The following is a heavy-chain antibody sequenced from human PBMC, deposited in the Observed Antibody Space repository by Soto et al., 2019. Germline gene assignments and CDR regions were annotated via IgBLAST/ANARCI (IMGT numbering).Heavy chain of an antibody. CDR1: GGSISSSSYY. Sequence: SETLSLTCTVSGGSISSSSYYWGWIRQPPGKGLEWIGSIYYSGSTYYNPSLKSRVTISVDTSKNQFSLKLSSVTAADTAVYYCARQEYCSSTSCYGRGGYYYYYMDVWGKGTTVTVSS. CDR2: IYYSGST. CDR3: ARQEYCSSTSCYGRGGYYYYYMDV. D-gene: IGHD2-2*01. J-gene: IGHJ6*03. V-gene: IGHV4-39*01.